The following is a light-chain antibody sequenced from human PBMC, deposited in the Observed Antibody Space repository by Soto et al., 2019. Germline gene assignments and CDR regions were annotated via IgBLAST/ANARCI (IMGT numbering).Light chain of an antibody. CDR3: PHYYGSSN. V-gene: IGKV1-5*01. J-gene: IGKJ2*01. Sequence: DIQMTQSPSTLSASVGDRVTITRRASQSITTWLAWYQKKPGNAPKLLIYDASILESGVPSRFSGSGSGAEFSLNISSLPTYGFATKYCPHYYGSSNFGQGTELEIK. CDR1: QSITTW. CDR2: DAS.